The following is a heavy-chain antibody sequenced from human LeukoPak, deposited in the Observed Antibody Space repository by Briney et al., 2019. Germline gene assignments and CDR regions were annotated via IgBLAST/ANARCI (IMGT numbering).Heavy chain of an antibody. J-gene: IGHJ4*02. D-gene: IGHD4-17*01. V-gene: IGHV4-59*01. CDR2: IYYSGST. Sequence: SETLSLTCTVSGGSISSYYWSWIRQPPGKGLEWIGYIYYSGSTNYNPSLKSRVTISVDTSKNQFSLKLSSVTAADTAVYYCARALYGDEDYWGQGTLVTVSS. CDR3: ARALYGDEDY. CDR1: GGSISSYY.